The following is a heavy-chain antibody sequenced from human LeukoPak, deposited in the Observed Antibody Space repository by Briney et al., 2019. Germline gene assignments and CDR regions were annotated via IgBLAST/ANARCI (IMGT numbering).Heavy chain of an antibody. Sequence: SETLSLTCTVSGGSISSSGYYWGWIRQPPGKGLEYIGNIYYSGSTYYNPSLKSRVTISVDTSKNQFSLKLSSVTAADTAVYYCASTKGYSSGWPIDYWGQGTLVTVSS. CDR3: ASTKGYSSGWPIDY. V-gene: IGHV4-39*07. CDR1: GGSISSSGYY. CDR2: IYYSGST. J-gene: IGHJ4*02. D-gene: IGHD6-19*01.